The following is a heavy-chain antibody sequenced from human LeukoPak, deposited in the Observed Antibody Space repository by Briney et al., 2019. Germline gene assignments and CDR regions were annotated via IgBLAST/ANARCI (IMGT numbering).Heavy chain of an antibody. Sequence: PGGSLRLSCAASGFTFSGSAMHWVRQASGKGLEWVGRIRSKANSYATAYAASVKGRFTISRDDSKNTAYLQMNSLKTEDTAVYYCTLRYFDSRRGMDVWGKGTTVTVSS. D-gene: IGHD3-9*01. CDR1: GFTFSGSA. CDR3: TLRYFDSRRGMDV. J-gene: IGHJ6*04. V-gene: IGHV3-73*01. CDR2: IRSKANSYAT.